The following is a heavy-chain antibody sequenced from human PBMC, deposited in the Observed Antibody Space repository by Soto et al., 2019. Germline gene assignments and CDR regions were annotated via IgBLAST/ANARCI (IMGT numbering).Heavy chain of an antibody. D-gene: IGHD3-10*01. CDR2: ISAYNGNT. Sequence: ASVKVSCKASGYTFTSYGISWVRQAPGQGLEWMGWISAYNGNTNYAQKLQGRVTMTTDTSTSTAYMELRSLRSDETAVYYCATSRGSGSTYYYYYGMDVWGQGTTVTVSS. CDR3: ATSRGSGSTYYYYYGMDV. J-gene: IGHJ6*02. V-gene: IGHV1-18*01. CDR1: GYTFTSYG.